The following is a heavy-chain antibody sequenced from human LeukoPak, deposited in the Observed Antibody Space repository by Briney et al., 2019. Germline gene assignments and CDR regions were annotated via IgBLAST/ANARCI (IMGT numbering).Heavy chain of an antibody. V-gene: IGHV1-8*01. CDR3: AREPHDFWSGYSVY. Sequence: ASVKVSCKASGYTFTSYDINWVRQATGQGLEWMGWMNPNSGNTGYAQKFQGRVTMTRNTSISTAYTELSSLRSEDTAVYYCAREPHDFWSGYSVYWGQGTLVTVSS. CDR2: MNPNSGNT. J-gene: IGHJ4*02. CDR1: GYTFTSYD. D-gene: IGHD3-3*01.